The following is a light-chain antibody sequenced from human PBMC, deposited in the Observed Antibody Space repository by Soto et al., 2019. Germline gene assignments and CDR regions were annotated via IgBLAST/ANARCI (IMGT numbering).Light chain of an antibody. Sequence: IQAPSYLCASVRDRFTITCLSSQGISSYLAWYQQKPGKAPMLLIYAASTLQSVVPSRFSGSGSGTDFTLTISSLQPEDFATYYCQQYNGYSTWTFGQGTKVDIK. J-gene: IGKJ1*01. V-gene: IGKV1-9*01. CDR3: QQYNGYSTWT. CDR1: QGISSY. CDR2: AAS.